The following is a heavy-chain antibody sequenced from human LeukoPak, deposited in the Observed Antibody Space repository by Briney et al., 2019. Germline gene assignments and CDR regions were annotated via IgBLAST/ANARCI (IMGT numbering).Heavy chain of an antibody. CDR2: ISGSGGST. J-gene: IGHJ4*02. CDR3: AKDHGYSSGWYSPYFDY. V-gene: IGHV3-23*01. Sequence: GGSLRLSCAASGFTFSSYAMSWVRQAPGKGLEWVSAISGSGGSTYYADSVKGRFTISRDNSKNTLYLQMNSLRAEDTAVYYCAKDHGYSSGWYSPYFDYWGQGTLVTVPS. D-gene: IGHD6-19*01. CDR1: GFTFSSYA.